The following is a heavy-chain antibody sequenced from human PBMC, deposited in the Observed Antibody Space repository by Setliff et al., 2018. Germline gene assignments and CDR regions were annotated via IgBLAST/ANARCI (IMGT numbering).Heavy chain of an antibody. J-gene: IGHJ6*03. CDR2: IYYSGNT. V-gene: IGHV4-39*01. CDR1: DVSISGYY. CDR3: ARLGRSPTSARWYYMDV. D-gene: IGHD1-26*01. Sequence: SETLSLTCTVSDVSISGYYWGWIRQPPGKGLEYIGSIYYSGNTYYNASLRSRVTLSADTSKNQFSLRLTSVTAADTAAYYCARLGRSPTSARWYYMDVWGTGTTVTVSS.